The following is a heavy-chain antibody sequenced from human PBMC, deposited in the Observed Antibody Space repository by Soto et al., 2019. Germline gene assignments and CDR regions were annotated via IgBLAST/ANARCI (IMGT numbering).Heavy chain of an antibody. D-gene: IGHD3-3*01. Sequence: PSETLSLTCTVSGGSISSYYWSWIRQPPGKGLEWIGYIYYSGSTNYNPSLKSRVTISVDTSKNQFSLKLSSVTAADTAVYCCARYDFWSGYLDYWGQGTLVTVSS. CDR3: ARYDFWSGYLDY. CDR1: GGSISSYY. V-gene: IGHV4-59*08. J-gene: IGHJ4*02. CDR2: IYYSGST.